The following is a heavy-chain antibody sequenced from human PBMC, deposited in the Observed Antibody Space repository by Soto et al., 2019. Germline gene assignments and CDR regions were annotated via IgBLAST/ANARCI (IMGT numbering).Heavy chain of an antibody. CDR1: GYTFTGYG. CDR3: GRGLRLYDILTGSPMYYFDY. D-gene: IGHD3-9*01. V-gene: IGHV1-18*01. CDR2: ISAYNGNT. J-gene: IGHJ4*02. Sequence: QVQLVQSGGEVKKPGASVKASCKASGYTFTGYGISWVRQAPGQGLEWMGWISAYNGNTNYAQKLQGRVTMTTDTSTGTGYVELRSRRSDDTAGYYLGRGLRLYDILTGSPMYYFDYWGQGTPVTVSS.